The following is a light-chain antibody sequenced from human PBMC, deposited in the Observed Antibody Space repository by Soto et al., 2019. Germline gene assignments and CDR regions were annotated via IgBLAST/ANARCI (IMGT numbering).Light chain of an antibody. J-gene: IGKJ2*01. CDR3: QQYNNWPPEYT. Sequence: EIVMTQSPATLSVSPGERATLSCRASQSVNTRLAWYQQKPGQAPRLVIYDASTRATDIPARFSGSGSGTEFTLTISSLQSEDFAVYHCQQYNNWPPEYTFGQGTKLEIK. CDR1: QSVNTR. V-gene: IGKV3D-15*01. CDR2: DAS.